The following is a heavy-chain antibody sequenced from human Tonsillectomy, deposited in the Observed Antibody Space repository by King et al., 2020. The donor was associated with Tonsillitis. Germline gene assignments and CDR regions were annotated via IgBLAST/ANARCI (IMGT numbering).Heavy chain of an antibody. CDR2: FSNDGSNK. J-gene: IGHJ3*02. V-gene: IGHV3-30*04. Sequence: VQLVESGGGVVQPGRSLRLSCAASGFNFSSYAMNWVRQAPGKGLEWVAIFSNDGSNKYYADSVKGRFTISRDDSKNTVYLQMNSLRPEDTAVYYCAREYYYDNSGLDAFDMWGKGTMVTVSS. D-gene: IGHD3-22*01. CDR1: GFNFSSYA. CDR3: AREYYYDNSGLDAFDM.